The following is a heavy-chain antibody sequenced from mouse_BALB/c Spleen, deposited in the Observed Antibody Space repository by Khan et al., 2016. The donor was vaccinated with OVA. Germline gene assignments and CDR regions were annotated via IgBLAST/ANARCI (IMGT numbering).Heavy chain of an antibody. CDR1: GYSITSDYA. D-gene: IGHD1-1*01. CDR2: ISYSGST. CDR3: ARDGSRYNYAMDY. V-gene: IGHV3-2*02. J-gene: IGHJ4*01. Sequence: EVKLLESGPGLVKPSQSLSLTCTVTGYSITSDYAWNWIRQFPGNKLEWMGYISYSGSTNYNPSITSRISITRDTSKNQFFLQLSSVTTEDTATYYCARDGSRYNYAMDYWGQGTAVTVSS.